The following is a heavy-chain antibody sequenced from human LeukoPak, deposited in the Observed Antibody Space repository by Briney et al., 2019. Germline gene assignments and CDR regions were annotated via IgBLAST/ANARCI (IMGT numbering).Heavy chain of an antibody. Sequence: GGSLRLSCAASGFTFSSYAMHWVRQAPGKGLEWVSAISGSGGSTYYADSVKGRFTISRDNSKNTLYLQMNSLRAEDTAVYYCATRQDIVVVVAASSYAFDIWGQGTMVTVSS. J-gene: IGHJ3*02. CDR1: GFTFSSYA. D-gene: IGHD2-15*01. CDR3: ATRQDIVVVVAASSYAFDI. V-gene: IGHV3-23*01. CDR2: ISGSGGST.